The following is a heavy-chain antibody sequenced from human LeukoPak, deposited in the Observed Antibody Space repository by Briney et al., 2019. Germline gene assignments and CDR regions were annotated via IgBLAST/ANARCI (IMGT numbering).Heavy chain of an antibody. CDR3: AISFDP. V-gene: IGHV1-69*01. Sequence: VQVSCNASGGAFRTYAMSWVRQAPGQGLEWMGGIIPIFGTASYAQKFQGRVTITADESTSTAYMELSSLRSEDTAVYYCAISFDPWGQGTLVTVSS. J-gene: IGHJ5*02. CDR1: GGAFRTYA. CDR2: IIPIFGTA.